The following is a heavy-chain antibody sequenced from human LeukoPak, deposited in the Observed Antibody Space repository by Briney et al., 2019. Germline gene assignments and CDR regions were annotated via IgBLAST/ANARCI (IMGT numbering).Heavy chain of an antibody. Sequence: ASVKVSCKASGGTFSNYAISWVRQAPGQGLEWMGGIITNYGTTNYAQKYQGRVTITADESTTTVYMELSSLRSEDTAVYYCARPRTYYDFWRSYPPFDYWGQGTLVTVSS. V-gene: IGHV1-69*13. CDR3: ARPRTYYDFWRSYPPFDY. J-gene: IGHJ4*02. CDR2: IITNYGTT. CDR1: GGTFSNYA. D-gene: IGHD3-3*01.